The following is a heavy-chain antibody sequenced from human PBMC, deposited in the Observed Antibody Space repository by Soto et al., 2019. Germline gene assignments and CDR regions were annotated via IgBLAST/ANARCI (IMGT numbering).Heavy chain of an antibody. J-gene: IGHJ4*02. CDR1: GFTFSSYW. V-gene: IGHV3-53*01. CDR2: IYSNGNT. D-gene: IGHD1-26*01. Sequence: GSLRLSCAASGFTFSSYWMSWVRQAPGKGLEWVSTIYSNGNTYYADSVKGRFTISRDKSKNTLYLQMNSLRAEDTAVYYCARDFPLSEYRFSGSYYYNYWGQGTMVTVYS. CDR3: ARDFPLSEYRFSGSYYYNY.